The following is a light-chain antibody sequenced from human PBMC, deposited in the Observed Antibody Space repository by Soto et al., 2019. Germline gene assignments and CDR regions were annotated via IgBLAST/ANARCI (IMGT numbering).Light chain of an antibody. CDR3: QQSYSTPFT. CDR1: QSISSY. CDR2: AAS. Sequence: DIQMTQSPSSLSASVGDRVTITCRASQSISSYLNWYQQKPGKAPKLLIYAASSLQSGVLSRFRGSGSGTDFTRTISSLQPEDFATYYCQQSYSTPFTFGPGTKVDIK. V-gene: IGKV1-39*01. J-gene: IGKJ3*01.